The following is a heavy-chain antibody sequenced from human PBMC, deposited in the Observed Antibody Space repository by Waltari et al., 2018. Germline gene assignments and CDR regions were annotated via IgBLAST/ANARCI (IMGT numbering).Heavy chain of an antibody. Sequence: QVQLVESGGGVVQPGRSLRLSCAASEFTFSTYAMPWVRQAPGKGLEWVAVISYNARNIYYVDSVKGRFTISRDNSKKTLYLQMDSLRAEDTAVYYCARDYCDRTYCHGMDVWGQGTMVTVSS. V-gene: IGHV3-30*04. CDR3: ARDYCDRTYCHGMDV. CDR1: EFTFSTYA. CDR2: ISYNARNI. J-gene: IGHJ6*02. D-gene: IGHD2-21*01.